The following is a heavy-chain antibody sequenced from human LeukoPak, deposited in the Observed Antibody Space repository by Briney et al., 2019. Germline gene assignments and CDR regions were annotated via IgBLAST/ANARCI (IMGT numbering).Heavy chain of an antibody. D-gene: IGHD5-18*01. Sequence: ASVKVSCKASSYTFTDYYIHWVRQAPGQGLEWMGRINPNTGATNYARRFQGRVAMTRDTSVSTADMELSRLRSDDTAVYYCARDWDTAKDYWGQGTLVTVSS. V-gene: IGHV1-2*06. CDR1: SYTFTDYY. J-gene: IGHJ4*02. CDR2: INPNTGAT. CDR3: ARDWDTAKDY.